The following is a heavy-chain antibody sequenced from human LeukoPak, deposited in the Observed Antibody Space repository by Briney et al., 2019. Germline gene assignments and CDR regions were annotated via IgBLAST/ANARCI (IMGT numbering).Heavy chain of an antibody. V-gene: IGHV1-2*02. CDR3: ARDLTATMKIDY. J-gene: IGHJ4*02. CDR2: INPNSGGT. Sequence: ASVKVSCKASGYTFTGYYMHWVRQAPGQGLEWMGWINPNSGGTNYAQKFQGRVTMTRDTSISTAYMELSRLRSDGTAVYYCARDLTATMKIDYWGQGTLVTVSS. CDR1: GYTFTGYY. D-gene: IGHD5-12*01.